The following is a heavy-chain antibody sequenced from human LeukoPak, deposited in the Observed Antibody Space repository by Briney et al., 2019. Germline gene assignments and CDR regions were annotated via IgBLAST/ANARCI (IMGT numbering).Heavy chain of an antibody. D-gene: IGHD5-18*01. CDR3: ARAGKGYSYGPYY. Sequence: PSETLSLTCAVYGGSFSSYYWSWIRQPPGKGLEWIGYIYYSGSTNYNPSSKSQVTISVDTSKNQFSLKLSSVTAADTAVYYCARAGKGYSYGPYYWGQGTLVTVSS. V-gene: IGHV4-59*01. CDR1: GGSFSSYY. CDR2: IYYSGST. J-gene: IGHJ4*02.